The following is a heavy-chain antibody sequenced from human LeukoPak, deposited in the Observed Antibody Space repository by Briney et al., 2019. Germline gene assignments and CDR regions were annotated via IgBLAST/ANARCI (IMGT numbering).Heavy chain of an antibody. Sequence: SVKVSCKASGGTFSSYAISWVRQAPGQGLEWMGRIIPIFGTANYAQKFQGRVTITTDESTSTAYMELSSLRSEDTAVYYCAAHYCDSSGYFDYWGQGTLVTVSS. V-gene: IGHV1-69*05. D-gene: IGHD3-22*01. CDR3: AAHYCDSSGYFDY. J-gene: IGHJ4*02. CDR2: IIPIFGTA. CDR1: GGTFSSYA.